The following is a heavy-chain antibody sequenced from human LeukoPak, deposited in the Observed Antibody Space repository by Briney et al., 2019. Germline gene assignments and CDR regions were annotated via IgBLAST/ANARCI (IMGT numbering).Heavy chain of an antibody. CDR1: GFAFNNYW. CDR2: IKQDGSDQ. V-gene: IGHV3-7*01. D-gene: IGHD1-14*01. CDR3: ARAITDFDY. Sequence: GGSLRLSCAASGFAFNNYWMSWVRQAPAKGLEWVANIKQDGSDQSYVDSVKGRFTISRDNAQNSLYLQMDGLRAEDTAVYYCARAITDFDYWGQGTLVTVAS. J-gene: IGHJ4*02.